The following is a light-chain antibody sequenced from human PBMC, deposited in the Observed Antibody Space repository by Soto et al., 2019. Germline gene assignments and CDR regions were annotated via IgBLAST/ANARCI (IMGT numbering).Light chain of an antibody. CDR1: QSVSSN. CDR3: QQYIRWPLT. J-gene: IGKJ4*01. V-gene: IGKV3-15*01. CDR2: GAS. Sequence: EIMVALSPATLSVSAGERTTLSCRASQSVSSNLAWYQQKPGQAPSLLIYGASTRATGTPARFSGSGSGTEFTLTISSLQSEDFAVYYCQQYIRWPLTFGGGTKVDIK.